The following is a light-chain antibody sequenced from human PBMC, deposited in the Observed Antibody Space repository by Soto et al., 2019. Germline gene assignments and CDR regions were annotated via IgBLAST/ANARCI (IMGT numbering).Light chain of an antibody. J-gene: IGLJ1*01. CDR3: SSYTSSSTPYV. Sequence: QSVLTQPASVFGSPGQSITISCTGTSNDVGGFNFVSWFQRHPGKAPKLIIYEVTHRPSGISSRFSGSKSGNTASLTISGLQAEDEADYYCSSYTSSSTPYVFGTGTKSPS. CDR1: SNDVGGFNF. V-gene: IGLV2-14*01. CDR2: EVT.